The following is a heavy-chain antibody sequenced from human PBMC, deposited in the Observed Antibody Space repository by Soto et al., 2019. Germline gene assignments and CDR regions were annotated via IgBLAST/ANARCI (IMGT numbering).Heavy chain of an antibody. CDR2: IYTSGTT. V-gene: IGHV4-4*07. CDR1: GGSINGYY. D-gene: IGHD6-13*01. Sequence: SRTPALTCTVSGGSINGYYWSWVGQPAGKGLEWLGRIYTSGTTNYNPSLKSRITMSVDTSKNQFSLKLSSVTVADTAVYYCARNIAATGMEDWFDPWGQGTLVTVS. CDR3: ARNIAATGMEDWFDP. J-gene: IGHJ5*02.